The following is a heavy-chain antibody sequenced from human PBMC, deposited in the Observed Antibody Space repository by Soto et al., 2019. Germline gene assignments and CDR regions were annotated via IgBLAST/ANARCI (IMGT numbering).Heavy chain of an antibody. D-gene: IGHD3-22*01. CDR3: ARAPPDYYDSSGYYGFDY. J-gene: IGHJ4*02. V-gene: IGHV4-34*01. Sequence: SETLSLTCAVYGGSFSGYYWSWIRQPPGKGLEWIGEINHSGSTNYNPSLKSRVTISVDTSKNQFSLKLSSVTAADTAVYYCARAPPDYYDSSGYYGFDYWGQGTLVTVST. CDR1: GGSFSGYY. CDR2: INHSGST.